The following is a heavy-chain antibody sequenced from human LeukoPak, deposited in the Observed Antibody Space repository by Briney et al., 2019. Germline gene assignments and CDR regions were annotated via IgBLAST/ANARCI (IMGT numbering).Heavy chain of an antibody. CDR1: GYTFTSYY. CDR2: INPSGGST. V-gene: IGHV1-46*01. Sequence: ASVTVSCKASGYTFTSYYMHWVRQAPGQGLEWMGIINPSGGSTSYAQKFQGRVTMTRDTSTSTVYMELSSLRSEDTAVYYCARDASFIAAASYGMDVWGQGTTVTVSS. D-gene: IGHD6-13*01. CDR3: ARDASFIAAASYGMDV. J-gene: IGHJ6*02.